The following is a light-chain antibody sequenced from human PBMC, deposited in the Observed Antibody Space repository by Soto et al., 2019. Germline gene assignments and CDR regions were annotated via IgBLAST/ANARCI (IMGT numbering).Light chain of an antibody. CDR3: QQRSNWIT. V-gene: IGKV3-11*01. Sequence: VLSQSPATLSFSQGERVTLSCRASQGVSSYLAWYQQKPGQAPRLLIYDASNRATGIPARFSGSGSGTDFTLPISSLEPEDFAVYYCQQRSNWITFGQGTRLEIK. CDR1: QGVSSY. J-gene: IGKJ5*01. CDR2: DAS.